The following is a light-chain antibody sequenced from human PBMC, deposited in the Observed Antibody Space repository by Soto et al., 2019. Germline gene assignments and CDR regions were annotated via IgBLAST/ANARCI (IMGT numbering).Light chain of an antibody. V-gene: IGLV2-8*01. CDR1: SSDVGGYNY. CDR3: SSYGGSNNHV. CDR2: EVN. J-gene: IGLJ1*01. Sequence: QSALTQPPSASGSPGQSVSISCTGTSSDVGGYNYVSWFQQYPGKAPKLLIHEVNKRPSGVPDRFSGSKSGNTAALTVSGLEAEDEADYYCSSYGGSNNHVFGTETKVTVL.